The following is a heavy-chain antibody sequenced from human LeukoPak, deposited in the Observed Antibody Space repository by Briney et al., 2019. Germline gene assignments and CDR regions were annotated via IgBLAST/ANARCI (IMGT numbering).Heavy chain of an antibody. D-gene: IGHD3-22*01. V-gene: IGHV1-18*04. CDR2: ISAYNGNT. CDR1: GYTFTGYY. CDR3: ARHRYYYDSSGSRGMDY. Sequence: ASVKVSCKASGYTFTGYYMHWVRQAPGQGLEWMGWISAYNGNTNYAQKLQGRVTMTTDTSTSTAYMELRSLRSDDTAVYYCARHRYYYDSSGSRGMDYWGQGTLVTVSS. J-gene: IGHJ4*02.